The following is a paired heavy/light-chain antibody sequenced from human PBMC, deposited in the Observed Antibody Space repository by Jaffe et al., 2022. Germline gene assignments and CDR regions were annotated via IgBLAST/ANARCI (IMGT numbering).Light chain of an antibody. CDR1: QGISSY. CDR2: AAS. CDR3: QHLNSYPL. J-gene: IGKJ4*01. V-gene: IGKV1-9*01. Sequence: DIQLTQSPSFLSASVGDRVTITCRASQGISSYLAWYQQKPGKAPKLLIYAASTLQSGVPSRFSGSGSGTEFTLTISSLQPEDFATYYCQHLNSYPLFGGGTKVESK.
Heavy chain of an antibody. D-gene: IGHD5-18*01. CDR1: GFTFSSYS. CDR3: ARDPRWIQLQIWSGFDSYGFDY. CDR2: ISSSSSTI. J-gene: IGHJ4*02. V-gene: IGHV3-48*01. Sequence: EVQLVESGGGLVQPGGSLRLSCAASGFTFSSYSMNWVRQAPGKGLEWVSYISSSSSTIYYADSVKGRFTISRDNAKNSLYLQMNSLRAEDTAVYYCARDPRWIQLQIWSGFDSYGFDYWGQGTLVTVSS.